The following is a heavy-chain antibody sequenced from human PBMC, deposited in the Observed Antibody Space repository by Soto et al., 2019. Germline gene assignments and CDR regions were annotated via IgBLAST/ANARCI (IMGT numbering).Heavy chain of an antibody. J-gene: IGHJ6*02. Sequence: GGSLRLSCAASGFTFSTYGMHWVRQAPGKGLEWVAGVSYDGSNKYYADSVKGRFTISRDNSKNTLYLQMNSLRAEDTAVYYCAKDLYSNFGGMDVWGQGTTVTVSS. CDR2: VSYDGSNK. CDR1: GFTFSTYG. D-gene: IGHD4-4*01. V-gene: IGHV3-30*18. CDR3: AKDLYSNFGGMDV.